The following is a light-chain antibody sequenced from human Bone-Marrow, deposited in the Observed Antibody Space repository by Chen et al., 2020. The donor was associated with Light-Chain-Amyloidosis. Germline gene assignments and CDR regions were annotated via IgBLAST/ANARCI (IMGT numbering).Light chain of an antibody. J-gene: IGLJ2*01. V-gene: IGLV3-25*03. CDR3: XSADXSGTYEVI. Sequence: YELTQPPSVSVSPGQTAXXXCSGGDLPXNYAYCDQQNPAQAPLLVIHRDTARPSGISERFSGSSSGTXATLXISGVXAEXEADYHXXSADXSGTYEVIFGGGTKLTVL. CDR1: DLPXNY. CDR2: RDT.